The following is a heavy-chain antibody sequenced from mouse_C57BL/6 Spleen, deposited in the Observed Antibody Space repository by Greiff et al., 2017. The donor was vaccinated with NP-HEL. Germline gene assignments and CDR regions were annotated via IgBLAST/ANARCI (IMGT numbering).Heavy chain of an antibody. J-gene: IGHJ2*01. D-gene: IGHD1-1*01. CDR2: IYPGDGDT. CDR3: ARSITTVVAPFDY. CDR1: GYAFSSYW. V-gene: IGHV1-80*01. Sequence: VQLQQSGAELVKPGASVKISCKASGYAFSSYWMNWVKQRPGKGLEWIGQIYPGDGDTNYNGKFKGKATLTADKSSSTAYMQLSSLTSEDSAVYFCARSITTVVAPFDYWGQGTPLTVSS.